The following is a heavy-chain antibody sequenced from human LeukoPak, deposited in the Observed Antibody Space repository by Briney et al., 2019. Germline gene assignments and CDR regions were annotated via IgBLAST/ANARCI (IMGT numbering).Heavy chain of an antibody. J-gene: IGHJ4*02. CDR1: GGSVSDYY. CDR3: ASTSYYYDNSGFRV. CDR2: INHARST. V-gene: IGHV4-34*01. Sequence: SETLSLTCGVSGGSVSDYYWSWIRQPPGKGLEWIGEINHARSTNYNPSLKSRVTISIDTSKNQFSLKLTSVTPAETAIYYCASTSYYYDNSGFRVWGQGTLVTVSS. D-gene: IGHD3-22*01.